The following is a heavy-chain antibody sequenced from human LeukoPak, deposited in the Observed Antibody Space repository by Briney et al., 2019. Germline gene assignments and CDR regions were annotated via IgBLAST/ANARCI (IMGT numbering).Heavy chain of an antibody. CDR3: ARDYYYGSGSYLK. Sequence: EGSLRLSCAASGFTFTNYCMSWVRQAPGKGLEWVANIKQDGSKKYYVDSVKGRFTISRDNAKNSLYLQMNSLRAEDTAVYYCARDYYYGSGSYLKWGQGTLVTVSS. D-gene: IGHD3-10*01. V-gene: IGHV3-7*01. CDR1: GFTFTNYC. CDR2: IKQDGSKK. J-gene: IGHJ4*02.